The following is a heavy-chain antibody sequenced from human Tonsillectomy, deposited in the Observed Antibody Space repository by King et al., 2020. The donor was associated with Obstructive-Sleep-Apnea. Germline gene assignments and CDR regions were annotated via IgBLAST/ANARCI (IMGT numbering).Heavy chain of an antibody. J-gene: IGHJ6*02. CDR1: GGSISSYY. D-gene: IGHD5-12*01. V-gene: IGHV4-59*01. Sequence: QLQESGPGLVKPSETLSLTCTVSGGSISSYYWSWIRQPPGKGLEWIGYIYYSGSTNYNPSLKSRVTISVDTSKNQFSLKLSSVTAADTAVYYCARDLVATTRMYYYYYGMDVWGQGTTVTVSS. CDR2: IYYSGST. CDR3: ARDLVATTRMYYYYYGMDV.